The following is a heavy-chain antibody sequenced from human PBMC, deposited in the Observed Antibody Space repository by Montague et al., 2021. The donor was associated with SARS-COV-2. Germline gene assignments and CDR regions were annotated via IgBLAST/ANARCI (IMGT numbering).Heavy chain of an antibody. D-gene: IGHD3-22*01. V-gene: IGHV4-39*07. J-gene: IGHJ6*02. CDR2: IYNTGST. CDR1: GGSISSSSYY. CDR3: ARDTRIAMLVVVTRYGLDD. Sequence: SETLSLTCTVSGGSISSSSYYWGWIRQPPGKGLEWIGSIYNTGSTYYNPSLKSRVTISVDTSKNQFSLKLSSVTAADTAVYYCARDTRIAMLVVVTRYGLDDWGQGTTVTVSS.